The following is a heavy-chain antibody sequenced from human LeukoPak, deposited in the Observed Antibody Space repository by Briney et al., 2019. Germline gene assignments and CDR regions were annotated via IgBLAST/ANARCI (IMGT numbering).Heavy chain of an antibody. Sequence: PSETLSLTCTVSGGPISSYYWSWIRQPAGKGLEWIGRIYTSGSTNYNPSLKSRVTMSVDTSKNQFSLKLSSVTAADTAVYYCARDGDIVVVPAAGPYFDWFHDAFDIWGQGTMVTVSS. V-gene: IGHV4-4*07. D-gene: IGHD2-2*01. CDR3: ARDGDIVVVPAAGPYFDWFHDAFDI. J-gene: IGHJ3*02. CDR1: GGPISSYY. CDR2: IYTSGST.